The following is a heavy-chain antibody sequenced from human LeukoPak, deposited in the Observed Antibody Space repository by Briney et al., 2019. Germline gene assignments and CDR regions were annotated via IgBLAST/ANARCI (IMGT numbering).Heavy chain of an antibody. CDR3: AKGHVTMVRGVTYFDY. D-gene: IGHD3-10*01. J-gene: IGHJ4*02. V-gene: IGHV4-31*03. CDR1: GGSISSGGYY. CDR2: IYYSGST. Sequence: SETLSLTCTVSGGSISSGGYYWSWIRQHPGKGLEWIGYIYYSGSTYYNPSLKSRITISVETTKNQFSLKLSSVTAADTAVYYCAKGHVTMVRGVTYFDYWGQGTLVTVSS.